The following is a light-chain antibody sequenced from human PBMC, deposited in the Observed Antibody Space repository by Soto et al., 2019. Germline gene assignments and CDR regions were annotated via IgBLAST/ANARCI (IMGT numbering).Light chain of an antibody. V-gene: IGKV3-15*01. J-gene: IGKJ1*01. CDR3: QQYNNWPRT. CDR2: GAS. Sequence: EIVMTQSPATLSVSPGERATLSCRASQSVSSNLAWYQQKPGQAPRLLIYGASTRATGIPARFSGSGSGTEFPLTISSLQSEDFAVYYGQQYNNWPRTFGQGTKVEI. CDR1: QSVSSN.